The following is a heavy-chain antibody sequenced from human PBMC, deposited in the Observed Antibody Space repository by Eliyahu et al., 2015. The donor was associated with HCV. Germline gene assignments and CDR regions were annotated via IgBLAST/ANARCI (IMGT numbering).Heavy chain of an antibody. CDR3: AAGGAFGYYYYYGMDV. D-gene: IGHD3-16*01. J-gene: IGHJ6*04. CDR1: GFTFTSSA. CDR2: XVVGSGNT. Sequence: QMQLVQSGPEVKKPGTSVKVSCKASGFTFTSSAVQWVRQARGQRLEWXXWXVVGSGNTNYAQKFQERVTITRDMSTSTAYMELSSLRSEDTAVYYCAAGGAFGYYYYYGMDVWGKGTTVTVSS. V-gene: IGHV1-58*01.